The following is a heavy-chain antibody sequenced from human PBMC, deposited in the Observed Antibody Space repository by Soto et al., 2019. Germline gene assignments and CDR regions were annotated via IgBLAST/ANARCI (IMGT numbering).Heavy chain of an antibody. D-gene: IGHD3-3*01. CDR2: ISVDGSDK. CDR1: GFTFSSYG. Sequence: QVQLVESGGGVVQPGRSLRLSCEASGFTFSSYGMHWVRQAPGKGLEWVAVISVDGSDKYYGDPVKGRFTVSRDNSKNTLYVQMSSLRAEDTAVYYCVKSKDMDVIDFRVDYWGQGTLVTVSS. V-gene: IGHV3-30*18. J-gene: IGHJ4*02. CDR3: VKSKDMDVIDFRVDY.